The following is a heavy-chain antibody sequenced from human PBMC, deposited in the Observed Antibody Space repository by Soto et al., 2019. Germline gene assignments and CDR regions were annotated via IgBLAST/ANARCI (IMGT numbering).Heavy chain of an antibody. Sequence: PGGSLRLSCAASGFTFSSYAMSWVRQAPGKGLEWVSAVSGSGGSTYYADSVKGRFTISRDNSKNTLYLQMHTLRAEDTAVYYCARSPITIFGVVAPGFGWFDPWCQGTLLTVSS. V-gene: IGHV3-23*01. J-gene: IGHJ5*02. D-gene: IGHD3-3*01. CDR3: ARSPITIFGVVAPGFGWFDP. CDR2: VSGSGGST. CDR1: GFTFSSYA.